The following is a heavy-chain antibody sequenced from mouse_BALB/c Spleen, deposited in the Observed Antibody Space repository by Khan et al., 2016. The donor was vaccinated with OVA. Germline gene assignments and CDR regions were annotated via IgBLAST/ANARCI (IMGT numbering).Heavy chain of an antibody. D-gene: IGHD1-2*01. V-gene: IGHV3-1*02. J-gene: IGHJ2*01. CDR2: LSYSGST. CDR1: GYSITSGYS. CDR3: ARTARIKY. Sequence: EVQLQESGPGLVKPSQSLSLTCTVTGYSITSGYSWNWIRQFPGNKLEWLGYLSYSGSTKYNPSLKIRISITRDTSKNQFFLQLNSVTTEDTATYYCARTARIKYWGQGTTLTVSS.